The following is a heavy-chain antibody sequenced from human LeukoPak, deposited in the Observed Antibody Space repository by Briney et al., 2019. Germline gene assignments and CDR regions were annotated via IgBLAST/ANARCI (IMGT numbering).Heavy chain of an antibody. J-gene: IGHJ5*02. CDR3: ARIPSRGLGWFVP. V-gene: IGHV4-4*07. CDR1: GDSISSYY. CDR2: IHSIGST. D-gene: IGHD3-10*01. Sequence: PSETLSLTCTVSGDSISSYYWNWIRQAAGKGLEWIGRIHSIGSTNYNPSLRSRVTMSIDTSKNQFSLSLNSVTAADTAVYYCARIPSRGLGWFVPWGQGILVTVSS.